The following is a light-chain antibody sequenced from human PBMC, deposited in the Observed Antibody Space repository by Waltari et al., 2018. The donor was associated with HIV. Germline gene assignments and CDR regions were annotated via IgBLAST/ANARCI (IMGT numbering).Light chain of an antibody. CDR2: DAS. V-gene: IGKV3-11*01. CDR3: QQRSNWPPFT. J-gene: IGKJ3*01. Sequence: EIVLTQSPATLSLSPGERATLSCRASQRVSSYLAWYQQKPGQAPRLLIYDASNRATGIPARFSGSGSETDFTLAISSLEPEDFAVYYCQQRSNWPPFTFGPGTKVDIK. CDR1: QRVSSY.